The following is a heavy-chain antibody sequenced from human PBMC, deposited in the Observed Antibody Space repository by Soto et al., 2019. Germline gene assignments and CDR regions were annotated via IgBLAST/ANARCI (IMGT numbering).Heavy chain of an antibody. V-gene: IGHV4-28*01. D-gene: IGHD1-26*01. CDR3: ARREIQGPIDY. J-gene: IGHJ4*02. CDR2: IYYSGTT. CDR1: GYSISSSNL. Sequence: QVQLQESGPGLVKPSDTLSLTCAVSGYSISSSNLWGWIRQPPGKGLEWIGYIYYSGTTYYNPSLKSRFTMSVDTSKNQFSLKLTSVTAVDTAVYYCARREIQGPIDYWGQGTLVTVSS.